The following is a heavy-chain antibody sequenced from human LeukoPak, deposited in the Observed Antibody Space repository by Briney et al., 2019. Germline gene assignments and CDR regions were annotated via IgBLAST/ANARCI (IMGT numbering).Heavy chain of an antibody. CDR2: ISWNSRSI. Sequence: PGRSLRLSCAASGFTFDGYAMHWVRQVPGKGLEWVSGISWNSRSIGYADSVKGRFTISRDDAKNSLYLQMNSLRTEDTALYYCAKELGGGAFDIWGQGTMVTVSS. CDR3: AKELGGGAFDI. V-gene: IGHV3-9*01. J-gene: IGHJ3*02. D-gene: IGHD3-10*01. CDR1: GFTFDGYA.